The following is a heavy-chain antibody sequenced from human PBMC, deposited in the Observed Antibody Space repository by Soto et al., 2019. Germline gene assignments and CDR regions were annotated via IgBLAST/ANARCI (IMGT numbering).Heavy chain of an antibody. Sequence: ETLSLTCTVSGGSISSYYWSWIRQPPGKGLEWIGYIYYSGSTNYNPSLKSRVTISVDTSKNQFSLRLTSVTAADTAVYYCARYASSLVLGPENYYGLDVWGRGTTVTVSS. D-gene: IGHD7-27*01. CDR1: GGSISSYY. CDR3: ARYASSLVLGPENYYGLDV. CDR2: IYYSGST. J-gene: IGHJ6*02. V-gene: IGHV4-59*12.